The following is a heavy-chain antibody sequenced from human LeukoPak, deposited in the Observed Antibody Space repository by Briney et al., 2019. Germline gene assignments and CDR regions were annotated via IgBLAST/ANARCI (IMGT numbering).Heavy chain of an antibody. CDR1: GFTFSTFW. J-gene: IGHJ5*02. CDR2: IKQDGNEK. Sequence: GGSLRLSCAASGFTFSTFWMSWVRQAPGKGLEWVANIKQDGNEKYYVDSVKGRFTISRDNAKNSLYLQMNSLRLEDTAVYYCARTPLLSIAAAGTWFDPWGQGTLVTVSS. V-gene: IGHV3-7*01. CDR3: ARTPLLSIAAAGTWFDP. D-gene: IGHD6-13*01.